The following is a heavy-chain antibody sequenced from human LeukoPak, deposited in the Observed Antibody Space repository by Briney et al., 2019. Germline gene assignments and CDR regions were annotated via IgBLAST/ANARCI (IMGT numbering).Heavy chain of an antibody. J-gene: IGHJ4*02. V-gene: IGHV3-21*01. D-gene: IGHD5-12*01. CDR3: ARSEGGGYGGAVDY. CDR2: ISSSSSYI. Sequence: GGSLRLSCAASGFTFSSYWMSWVRQAPGKGLEWVSSISSSSSYIYYADSVKGRFTISRDNAKNSLYLQMNSLRAEDTAVYYCARSEGGGYGGAVDYWGQGTLVTVSS. CDR1: GFTFSSYW.